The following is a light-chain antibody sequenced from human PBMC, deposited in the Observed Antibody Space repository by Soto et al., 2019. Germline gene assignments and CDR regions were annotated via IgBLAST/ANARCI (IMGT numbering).Light chain of an antibody. J-gene: IGLJ1*01. Sequence: QSVLTQPASVSGSPGQSITISCTGTSSDVGGYNYVSWYQQQPGKAPKLMIYQVSNRPSGVSNRFSGSKSGNTASLTISGLQAEDEADYYCCSYAGSSTFYVFGTGTKVTVL. CDR3: CSYAGSSTFYV. V-gene: IGLV2-14*01. CDR2: QVS. CDR1: SSDVGGYNY.